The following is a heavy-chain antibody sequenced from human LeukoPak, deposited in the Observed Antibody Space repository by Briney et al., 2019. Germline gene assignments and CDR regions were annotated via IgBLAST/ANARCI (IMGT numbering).Heavy chain of an antibody. D-gene: IGHD1-26*01. Sequence: PSETLSLTCTVSGGSISSSSYYWGWIRQPPGKGLEWFGSIYYSGSTYYNPSLKSRVTISVDTSKNQFSLKLSSVTAADTAVYYCARLSRENWFDPWGQGTLVTVSS. CDR1: GGSISSSSYY. CDR3: ARLSRENWFDP. J-gene: IGHJ5*02. CDR2: IYYSGST. V-gene: IGHV4-39*01.